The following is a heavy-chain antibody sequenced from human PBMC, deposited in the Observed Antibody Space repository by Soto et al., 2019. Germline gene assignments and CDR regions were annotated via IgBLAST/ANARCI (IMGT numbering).Heavy chain of an antibody. CDR3: AREAYCTNGVCYYFDY. CDR1: GYTFTSYA. J-gene: IGHJ4*02. D-gene: IGHD2-8*01. V-gene: IGHV1-3*01. Sequence: ASVKVSCKASGYTFTSYAMHWVRQAPGQRLEWMGWINAGNGNTKYSQKFQGRVTITRDTSASTAYMELSSLRSEDTAVYHCAREAYCTNGVCYYFDYWGQGTLVTVSS. CDR2: INAGNGNT.